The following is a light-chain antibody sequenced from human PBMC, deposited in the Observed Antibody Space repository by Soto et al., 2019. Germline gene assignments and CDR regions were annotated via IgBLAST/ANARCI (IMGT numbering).Light chain of an antibody. CDR3: KQYSIYWNT. J-gene: IGKJ5*01. Sequence: IQMTQSPSTLSASVGDGVTITCRASQSISTWLAWYQQKPGKAHKLLIYDASTLESGVQSRFSGSGSGTEFTLTIRSLQPDDFATYYCKQYSIYWNTFGQGTRLEI. CDR1: QSISTW. CDR2: DAS. V-gene: IGKV1-5*01.